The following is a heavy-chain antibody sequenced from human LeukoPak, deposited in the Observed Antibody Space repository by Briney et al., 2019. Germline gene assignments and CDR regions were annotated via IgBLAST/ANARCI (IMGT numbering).Heavy chain of an antibody. CDR2: ISHDGSNK. J-gene: IGHJ4*02. CDR3: ARDGGYCSSTSCYVLDY. V-gene: IGHV3-30-3*01. D-gene: IGHD2-2*01. Sequence: GRSLRLSCAASGFTFSNYAMHWVRQAPGKGLECMAVISHDGSNKYYADSVKGRFTISRDNSKNTLYLQMNSLRAEDTAVYYCARDGGYCSSTSCYVLDYWGQGTLVTVSS. CDR1: GFTFSNYA.